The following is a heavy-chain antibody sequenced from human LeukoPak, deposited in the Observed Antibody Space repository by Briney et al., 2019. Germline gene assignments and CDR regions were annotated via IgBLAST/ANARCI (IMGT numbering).Heavy chain of an antibody. V-gene: IGHV4-59*11. Sequence: SETLSLTCTVSGGSIGSHYWSWIRHPPGKGLEWIGYIYYSGSTNYNPSLKSRVTISVDTSKNHFSLKLSSVTAADTAVYYCAGGLWSYCYMDVWGKGTTVTVSS. CDR3: AGGLWSYCYMDV. CDR2: IYYSGST. D-gene: IGHD2-21*01. J-gene: IGHJ6*03. CDR1: GGSIGSHY.